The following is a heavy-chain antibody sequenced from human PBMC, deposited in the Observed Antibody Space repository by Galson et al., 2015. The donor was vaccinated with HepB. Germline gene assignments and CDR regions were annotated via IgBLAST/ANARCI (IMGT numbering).Heavy chain of an antibody. J-gene: IGHJ4*02. V-gene: IGHV1-46*01. D-gene: IGHD6-6*01. CDR3: ARAGVAARLLEDY. CDR2: INPSGGST. Sequence: SGYTFTSSYMHWVRQAPGQGLEWMGIINPSGGSTSYAQKFQGRVTMTRDTSTSTVYMELSSLRSEDTAVYYCARAGVAARLLEDYWGQGTLVTVSS. CDR1: GYTFTSSY.